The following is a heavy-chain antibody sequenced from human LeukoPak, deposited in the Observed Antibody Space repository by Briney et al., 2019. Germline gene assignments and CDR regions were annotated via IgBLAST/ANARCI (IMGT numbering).Heavy chain of an antibody. CDR2: IYYSGST. J-gene: IGHJ4*02. CDR3: ARHTQWFGELLYYFDY. Sequence: SVTLSLTCTVSGDSISSSSYYWGWIRQPPGKGLEWIGSIYYSGSTYSNPSLKSRVTISVDTSKNQFSLKLSSVTAADTAVYYCARHTQWFGELLYYFDYWGQGTLVTVSS. V-gene: IGHV4-39*01. D-gene: IGHD3-10*01. CDR1: GDSISSSSYY.